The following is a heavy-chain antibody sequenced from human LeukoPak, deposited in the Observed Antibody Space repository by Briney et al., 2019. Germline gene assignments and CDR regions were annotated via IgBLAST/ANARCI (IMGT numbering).Heavy chain of an antibody. Sequence: PGGSLRLSCAASGFTFDDYTMHWVRQAPGKGLEWVSLISWDGGSTYYADSVKGRFTISRDNSKNTLYLQMNSLRAEDTAVYYCASLMVRGVISSWGQGTLVTVSS. D-gene: IGHD3-10*01. J-gene: IGHJ5*02. V-gene: IGHV3-43*01. CDR3: ASLMVRGVISS. CDR1: GFTFDDYT. CDR2: ISWDGGST.